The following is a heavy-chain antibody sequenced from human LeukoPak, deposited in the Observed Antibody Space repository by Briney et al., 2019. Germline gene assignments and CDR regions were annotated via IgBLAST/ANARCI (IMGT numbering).Heavy chain of an antibody. D-gene: IGHD3-9*01. CDR1: GYTFTSYY. Sequence: GASVKVSCKASGYTFTSYYMHWVRQAPGQGLEWMGIINPSGGSTSYAQKFQGRVTMTRDTSTSTVHMELSSLRSEDTAVYYCARAQSYDILTGYYFGYWGQGTLVTVSS. CDR3: ARAQSYDILTGYYFGY. J-gene: IGHJ4*02. V-gene: IGHV1-46*01. CDR2: INPSGGST.